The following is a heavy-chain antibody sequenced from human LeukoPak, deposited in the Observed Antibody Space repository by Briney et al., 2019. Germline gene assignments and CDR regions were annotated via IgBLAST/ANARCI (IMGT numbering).Heavy chain of an antibody. CDR2: IHYSGNT. V-gene: IGHV4-31*03. CDR1: GGSIGSGGYY. CDR3: ARIGEDAFDI. J-gene: IGHJ3*02. Sequence: SETLSLTCTVSGGSIGSGGYYWSWVRQHPGKGLEWIAYIHYSGNTYYNPSLKSRFIISADTSKNQFSLKLSSVTAADTAVYYCARIGEDAFDIWGQGTMVTVSS. D-gene: IGHD3-10*01.